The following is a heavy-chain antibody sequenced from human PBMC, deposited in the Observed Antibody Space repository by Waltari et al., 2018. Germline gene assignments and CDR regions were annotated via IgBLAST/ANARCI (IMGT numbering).Heavy chain of an antibody. CDR3: ARAQGLGVYSPFFDY. CDR1: GRSISRRSAC. Sequence: QVQLQESGPRLVKPSQTLSLTCTVSGRSISRRSACSIWIRPPPGKGLEWTGFIQYNGRIFYNPSLKSRLSISVDTSKDEFSLTLTSVTAADTAFYYCARAQGLGVYSPFFDYWGQGALVTVSS. V-gene: IGHV4-30-4*01. CDR2: IQYNGRI. J-gene: IGHJ4*02. D-gene: IGHD6-13*01.